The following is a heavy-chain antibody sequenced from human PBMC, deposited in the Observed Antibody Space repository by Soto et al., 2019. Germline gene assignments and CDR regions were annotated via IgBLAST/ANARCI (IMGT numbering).Heavy chain of an antibody. D-gene: IGHD3-22*01. CDR3: ARETPYYYDSSGYYIIQFDY. CDR2: INPSGGST. V-gene: IGHV1-46*01. J-gene: IGHJ4*02. Sequence: ASVKVSCKASGYTFTSYYMHWVRQAPGQGLEWMGIINPSGGSTSYAQKFQGRVTMTRDTSTSTVYMELSSLRSEDTAVYYCARETPYYYDSSGYYIIQFDYWGQGTLVTVSS. CDR1: GYTFTSYY.